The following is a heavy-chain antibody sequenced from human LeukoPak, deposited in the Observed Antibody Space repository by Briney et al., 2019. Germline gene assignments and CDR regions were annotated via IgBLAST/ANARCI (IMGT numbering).Heavy chain of an antibody. Sequence: SETLSLTCTVSGGSISSSSYYWGWIRQPPGKGLEGIGSIYYSGSTYYNPSLKSRVTISVDTSKNQFSLKLSSLTAADTALYYCSRGGWLRVRAPYYWGQGTLVTVSS. J-gene: IGHJ4*02. CDR1: GGSISSSSYY. D-gene: IGHD5-12*01. CDR2: IYYSGST. V-gene: IGHV4-39*01. CDR3: SRGGWLRVRAPYY.